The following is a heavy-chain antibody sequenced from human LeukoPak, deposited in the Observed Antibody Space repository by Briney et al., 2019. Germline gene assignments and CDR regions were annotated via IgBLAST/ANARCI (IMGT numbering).Heavy chain of an antibody. J-gene: IGHJ5*02. V-gene: IGHV3-48*01. CDR1: AFTFSSYS. CDR3: ARTALSGNSNWFDP. Sequence: GGSLRLSCAASAFTFSSYSMNWVRQAPGKGLEWISYISSSSDTIYYADSVKGRFTISRDNAKNSLYLQMNSLRAEDTAVYYCARTALSGNSNWFDPWGQGTLVTVSS. CDR2: ISSSSDTI. D-gene: IGHD3-10*01.